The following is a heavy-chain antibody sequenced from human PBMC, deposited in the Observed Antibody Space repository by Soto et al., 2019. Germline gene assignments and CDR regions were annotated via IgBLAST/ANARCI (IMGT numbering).Heavy chain of an antibody. J-gene: IGHJ4*02. CDR2: IDSSGST. Sequence: SETLSLTCTVSGDSISSGDYYWSWIRQPPGRGLEWIGYIDSSGSTYYNPSLKSRLTMSVDMSKNQFSLRLTSVTAADTAVYYCASRYLYWGQGLLVTVSS. V-gene: IGHV4-30-4*01. CDR1: GDSISSGDYY. CDR3: ASRYLY. D-gene: IGHD3-16*02.